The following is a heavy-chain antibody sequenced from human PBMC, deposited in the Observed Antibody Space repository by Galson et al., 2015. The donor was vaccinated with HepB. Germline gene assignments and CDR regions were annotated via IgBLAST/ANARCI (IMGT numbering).Heavy chain of an antibody. V-gene: IGHV3-21*01. Sequence: SLRLSCAASGFTFNSYSMNWVRQAPGKGLELLSSLDRGGVYIFYADAVKGRFTISGDNAKNSLYLEMNSLRAEDTAGYYCSRGSYGQFDYW. CDR3: SRGSYGQFDY. D-gene: IGHD1-26*01. CDR2: LDRGGVYI. J-gene: IGHJ4*01. CDR1: GFTFNSYS.